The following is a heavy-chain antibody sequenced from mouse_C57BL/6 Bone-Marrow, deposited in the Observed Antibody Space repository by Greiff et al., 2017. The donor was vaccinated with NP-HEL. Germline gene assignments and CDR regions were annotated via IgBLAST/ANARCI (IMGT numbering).Heavy chain of an antibody. CDR1: GYTFTDYY. J-gene: IGHJ4*01. Sequence: EVQLQQSGPELVKPGASVKISCKASGYTFTDYYMNWVKQSHGKSLEWIGDINPNNGGTSYNQKFKGKATLTVDKSSSTAYMELRSLTSEDSAVDYCARYELYGRLRRRRYYAMDYWGQGTSVTVSS. CDR2: INPNNGGT. V-gene: IGHV1-26*01. CDR3: ARYELYGRLRRRRYYAMDY. D-gene: IGHD2-4*01.